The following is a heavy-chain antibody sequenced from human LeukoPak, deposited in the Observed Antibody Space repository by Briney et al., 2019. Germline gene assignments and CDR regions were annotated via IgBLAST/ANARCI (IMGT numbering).Heavy chain of an antibody. D-gene: IGHD3-22*01. CDR3: ARTMYYYDSSGLDY. V-gene: IGHV3-11*01. CDR2: ISSSGSTI. CDR1: GGSISSSSYY. J-gene: IGHJ4*02. Sequence: LSLTCTVSGGSISSSSYYWGWIRQAPGKGLEWVSYISSSGSTIYYADSVKGRFTISRDNAKNSLYLQMNSLRAEDTAVYYCARTMYYYDSSGLDYWGQGTLVTVSS.